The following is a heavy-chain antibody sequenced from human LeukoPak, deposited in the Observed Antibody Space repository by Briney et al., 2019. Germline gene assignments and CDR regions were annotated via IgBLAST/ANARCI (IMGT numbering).Heavy chain of an antibody. J-gene: IGHJ4*02. D-gene: IGHD4-11*01. CDR2: ISYDGSNK. V-gene: IGHV3-30*04. CDR3: ARTPVTGEIDS. Sequence: GGALRLSCAASGFTFSSYSMHWVRPAPGKGLAWVAVISYDGSNKYYSDSVKGRFTISRDNSKNTLYLQMNSLRAEDTAVYYCARTPVTGEIDSWGQGTLVTVSS. CDR1: GFTFSSYS.